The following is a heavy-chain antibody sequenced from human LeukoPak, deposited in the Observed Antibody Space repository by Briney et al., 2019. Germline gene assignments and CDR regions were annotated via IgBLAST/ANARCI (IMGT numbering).Heavy chain of an antibody. J-gene: IGHJ4*02. V-gene: IGHV1-8*02. D-gene: IGHD4-23*01. Sequence: ASVKVSCKASGHTFTGYYMHWVRQAPGQGLEWMGWINPNSGGTGYAQKFQGRVTMTRNTSISTAYMELSSLRSEDTAVYYCARGSRRYGGNLGYWGQGTLVTVSS. CDR2: INPNSGGT. CDR3: ARGSRRYGGNLGY. CDR1: GHTFTGYY.